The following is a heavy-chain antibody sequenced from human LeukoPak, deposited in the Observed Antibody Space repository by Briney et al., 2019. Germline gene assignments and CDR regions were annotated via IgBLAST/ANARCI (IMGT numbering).Heavy chain of an antibody. CDR1: GGSITSYY. CDR3: ARGYSHPDY. D-gene: IGHD5-12*01. V-gene: IGHV4-59*01. Sequence: SETLSLTCTVSGGSITSYYWSWIRQPPGKGLEWIGYIYYSGSTTYNPSLRGRVTISVDTAKNQISLKLTSVTAADTAVYYCARGYSHPDYWGQGTLVTVSS. CDR2: IYYSGST. J-gene: IGHJ4*02.